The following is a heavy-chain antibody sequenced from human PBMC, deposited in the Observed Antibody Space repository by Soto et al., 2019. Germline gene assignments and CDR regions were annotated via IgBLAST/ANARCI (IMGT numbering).Heavy chain of an antibody. J-gene: IGHJ3*02. D-gene: IGHD2-2*01. V-gene: IGHV3-20*04. CDR2: INWNGDST. CDR1: GFSFDDYG. CDR3: ASELLPTAMGAFDI. Sequence: GGSLRLSCAASGFSFDDYGMNWVRQAPGKGLEWVSGINWNGDSTGYVDSVKGRFTISRDNAKNSLYLQMNSLRAEDTALYYCASELLPTAMGAFDIWGQGTMVTVSS.